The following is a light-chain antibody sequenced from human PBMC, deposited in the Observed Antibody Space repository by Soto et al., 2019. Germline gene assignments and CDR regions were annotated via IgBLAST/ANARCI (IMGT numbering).Light chain of an antibody. V-gene: IGKV2-24*01. Sequence: DLVMTQTPLSSPVTLGQAASISCRSSQSLVHNDGNTYLSWFQQRPGQPPRLLIYKVSDRFSGVADRISGSGAGTDLTLTISRVEAEDVGVYYCMQATQSSWTFGQGTKVEI. CDR2: KVS. CDR1: QSLVHNDGNTY. J-gene: IGKJ1*01. CDR3: MQATQSSWT.